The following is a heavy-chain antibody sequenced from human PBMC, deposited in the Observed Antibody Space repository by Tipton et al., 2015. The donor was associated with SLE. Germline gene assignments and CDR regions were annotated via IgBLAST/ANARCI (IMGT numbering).Heavy chain of an antibody. CDR2: IYYSGST. V-gene: IGHV4-39*07. D-gene: IGHD5/OR15-5a*01. J-gene: IGHJ3*02. CDR1: GDSVSTSNHY. CDR3: AGVSRDAFEI. Sequence: TLSLTCTVSGDSVSTSNHYWGWIRQPPGKGLEWIGSIYYSGSTYYNPSLKSRVTISVDTSKNQFSLKLSSVTAADTAVYYCAGVSRDAFEIWGQGTMVTVSS.